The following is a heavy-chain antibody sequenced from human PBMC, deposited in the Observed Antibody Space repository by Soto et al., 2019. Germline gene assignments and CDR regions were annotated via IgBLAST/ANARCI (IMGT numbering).Heavy chain of an antibody. CDR1: GYSVSGNSAA. D-gene: IGHD1-26*01. CDR3: GSEFPYYVSSESYRGY. Sequence: SQTLSLTCAISGYSVSGNSAAWNWIRQSPSRGLEWLGRTYYRSRWYNDYAVSVKSRITVTPDTSKNQFSLHLNSVTPEDTAVYYCGSEFPYYVSSESYRGYSGQGARGTVSA. V-gene: IGHV6-1*01. CDR2: TYYRSRWYN. J-gene: IGHJ4*02.